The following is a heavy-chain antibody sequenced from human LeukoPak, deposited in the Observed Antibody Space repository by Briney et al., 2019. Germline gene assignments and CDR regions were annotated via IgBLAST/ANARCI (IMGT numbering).Heavy chain of an antibody. CDR3: ARTELPCSTTSCHSYYYYYYMDV. CDR2: IIPIFGST. Sequence: SVKVSCKASGGTFSNCAIYWVRQAPGQGLEWMGGIIPIFGSTNYAQKFQGRVTVTTDESTSTAYMELSSLNFDDTAVYHCARTELPCSTTSCHSYYYYYYMDVWSKGTTVTVSS. J-gene: IGHJ6*03. D-gene: IGHD2-2*01. CDR1: GGTFSNCA. V-gene: IGHV1-69*05.